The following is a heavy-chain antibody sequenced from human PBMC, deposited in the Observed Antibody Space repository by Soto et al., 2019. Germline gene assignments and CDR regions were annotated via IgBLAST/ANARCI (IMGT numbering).Heavy chain of an antibody. CDR1: GDSINSDNYY. CDR2: IYYRGNT. D-gene: IGHD3-9*01. CDR3: ARLEGLATISYYFDY. J-gene: IGHJ4*02. Sequence: QLQLQESGPGLVKPSETLSLTCSVSGDSINSDNYYWGWIRQPPGKGLEWIGSIYYRGNTYYNPSLQTRVTISLAKSKSQFSLKLNSVTAADSAVYFCARLEGLATISYYFDYWGQGTLVTVSS. V-gene: IGHV4-39*01.